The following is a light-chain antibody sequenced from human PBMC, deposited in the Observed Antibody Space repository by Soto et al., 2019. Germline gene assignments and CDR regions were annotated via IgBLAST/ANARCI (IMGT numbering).Light chain of an antibody. V-gene: IGLV1-40*01. Sequence: QSVLTQPPSVSGAPGQRVTISCIGSSSNIGAGYDVHWYQQLPGTAPKLLIYGNSNRPSGVPDRFSGSKSGTSASLAITGLQAEDEADYYCQSYDSSLSGSEVFGTGTKLTVL. CDR1: SSNIGAGYD. CDR3: QSYDSSLSGSEV. CDR2: GNS. J-gene: IGLJ1*01.